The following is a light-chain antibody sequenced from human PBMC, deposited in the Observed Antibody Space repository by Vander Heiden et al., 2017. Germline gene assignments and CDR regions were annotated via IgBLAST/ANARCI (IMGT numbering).Light chain of an antibody. CDR1: SSDVGSYNL. CDR2: EVS. J-gene: IGLJ2*01. V-gene: IGLV2-23*02. Sequence: HSALSHPASVPWSPGQSITSSCTGTSSDVGSYNLVSWYQQHPGKAPKLMIYEVSKRPSGVSNRFSGSKSGNTASLTISGLQAEDKSDYYCCSYAGSSTSVVFGGGTKLTVL. CDR3: CSYAGSSTSVV.